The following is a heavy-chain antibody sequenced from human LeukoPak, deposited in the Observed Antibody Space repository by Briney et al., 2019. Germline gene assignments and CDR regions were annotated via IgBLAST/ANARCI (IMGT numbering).Heavy chain of an antibody. CDR2: IYYSGST. J-gene: IGHJ5*02. Sequence: SETLSLTCTVSGGSISSYYWSWIRQPPGRGLEWIGYIYYSGSTNYNPSLKSRVTISVDTSKNQFSLMLSSVTAADTAVYYCARELGGFGELNWFDPWGQGTLVTVSS. CDR1: GGSISSYY. D-gene: IGHD3-10*01. CDR3: ARELGGFGELNWFDP. V-gene: IGHV4-59*01.